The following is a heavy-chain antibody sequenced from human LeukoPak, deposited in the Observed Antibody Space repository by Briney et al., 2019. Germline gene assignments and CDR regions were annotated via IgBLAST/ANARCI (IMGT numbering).Heavy chain of an antibody. CDR1: GFTFSSYW. J-gene: IGHJ3*02. V-gene: IGHV3-7*01. D-gene: IGHD3-16*01. CDR2: IKQDGSEK. Sequence: GGSLRLSCAASGFTFSSYWMSWVRQAPGKGLEWVANIKQDGSEKYYVDSVKGRFTISRDNAKNSLYLQMNSLRAEDTAVYYCAREGDHDYVWGSPKDDAFDIWGQGTMVTVSS. CDR3: AREGDHDYVWGSPKDDAFDI.